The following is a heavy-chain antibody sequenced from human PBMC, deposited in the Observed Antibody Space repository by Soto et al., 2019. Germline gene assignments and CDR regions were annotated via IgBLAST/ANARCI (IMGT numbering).Heavy chain of an antibody. Sequence: EVQLLESGGGLVQPGGSLRLSCAASGFTFSSHAMSWVRQAPGKGLEWVSAISGSGGSTYYADSVKGRFTISRDNSKDTLYLQMNSLIAEDTVVYCFAKYGDYAVRGVIRLFYCGQGTRVTVSS. CDR2: ISGSGGST. CDR1: GFTFSSHA. V-gene: IGHV3-23*01. J-gene: IGHJ4*02. D-gene: IGHD3-10*01. CDR3: AKYGDYAVRGVIRLFY.